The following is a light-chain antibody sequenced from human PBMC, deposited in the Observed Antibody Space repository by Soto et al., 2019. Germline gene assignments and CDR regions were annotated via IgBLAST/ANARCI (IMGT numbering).Light chain of an antibody. CDR3: QQSYSTPIT. CDR2: AAS. V-gene: IGKV1-39*01. J-gene: IGKJ5*01. Sequence: DIQMTQSPSSLSASVGDRVTITCRASQSISRNLNWYQQKPGKAPKLLIYAASSLQSGVPSRFSGSGSGTDFTLTISSLQPEDFATYFCQQSYSTPITFGQGTRLENK. CDR1: QSISRN.